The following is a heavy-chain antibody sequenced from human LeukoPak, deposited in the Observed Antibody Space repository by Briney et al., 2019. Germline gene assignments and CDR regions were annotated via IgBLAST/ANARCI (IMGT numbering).Heavy chain of an antibody. Sequence: ESSGKVSCKASGGTFSSYAISWVRQAPGQGLEWMGGIIPIFGTANYAQKFQGRVTITTDESTSTAYMELRSLRSEDTAVYYCARGISVQLRLAHWGQGTLVTVSS. J-gene: IGHJ5*02. CDR1: GGTFSSYA. V-gene: IGHV1-69*05. CDR3: ARGISVQLRLAH. CDR2: IIPIFGTA. D-gene: IGHD5-18*01.